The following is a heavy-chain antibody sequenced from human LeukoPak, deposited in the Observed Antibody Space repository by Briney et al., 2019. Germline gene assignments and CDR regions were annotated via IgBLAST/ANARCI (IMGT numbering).Heavy chain of an antibody. CDR1: GGSISSYY. J-gene: IGHJ4*02. Sequence: SETLSLTCTVSGGSISSYYWSWIRQPPGKGLEWIGYIYYSGSTNYNPSLKSRVTISVDTSKNQFSLKLNSVTAADTAVYYCTRGGSADPFEHWGQGTLVTVSS. D-gene: IGHD1-26*01. CDR2: IYYSGST. CDR3: TRGGSADPFEH. V-gene: IGHV4-59*08.